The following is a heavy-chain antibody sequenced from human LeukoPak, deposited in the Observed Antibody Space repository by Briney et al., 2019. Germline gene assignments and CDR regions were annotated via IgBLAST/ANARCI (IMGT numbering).Heavy chain of an antibody. V-gene: IGHV4-39*01. D-gene: IGHD2-21*01. CDR2: IYYSGST. CDR3: ARQIGRGLWAFDY. J-gene: IGHJ4*02. CDR1: GGSITIADYW. Sequence: PSETLSLTCTVSGGSITIADYWWAWIRQPPGKGLEWTASIYYSGSTHYNPALKSRVYISVDTSKSQFSLKLSSVIAADTAVYYCARQIGRGLWAFDYWGQGTPVTVSS.